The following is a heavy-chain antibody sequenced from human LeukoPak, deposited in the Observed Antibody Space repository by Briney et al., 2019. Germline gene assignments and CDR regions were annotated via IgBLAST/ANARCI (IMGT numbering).Heavy chain of an antibody. CDR2: INSDGRST. V-gene: IGHV3-74*01. Sequence: GGSLRLSCAASGFTFSSYWVHWVRQAPGKGLVWVSRINSDGRSTSYADSVKGRFTISRDSAKNTLYLQMNSLRAEDTAVYYCARVTIFGVVATFDYWGQGTLVTVSS. J-gene: IGHJ4*02. D-gene: IGHD3-3*01. CDR1: GFTFSSYW. CDR3: ARVTIFGVVATFDY.